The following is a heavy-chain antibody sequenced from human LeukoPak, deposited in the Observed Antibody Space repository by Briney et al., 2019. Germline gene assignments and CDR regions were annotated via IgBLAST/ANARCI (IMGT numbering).Heavy chain of an antibody. CDR3: ARDLLTMVRGVMGY. D-gene: IGHD3-10*01. J-gene: IGHJ4*02. CDR1: GYTFTSYG. Sequence: ASVKVSCKASGYTFTSYGISWVRQAPGQGLEWMGWISAYNGNTNYAQKLQGRVTMTTDTSTSTAYMELRSLRSDDTAVYYCARDLLTMVRGVMGYWGQGTLVTVSS. V-gene: IGHV1-18*01. CDR2: ISAYNGNT.